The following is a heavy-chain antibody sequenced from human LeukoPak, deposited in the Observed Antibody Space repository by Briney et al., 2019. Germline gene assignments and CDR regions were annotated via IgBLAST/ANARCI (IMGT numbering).Heavy chain of an antibody. CDR1: RFTLSSYS. Sequence: PGGSLRLSSAASRFTLSSYSMKWVCQAPGKGLEWVSYISSSSSTIYYADSVKGRFTISIDNAKNSLYLQMNSLRLEATAVYYGARTRGVGATRDFDYWGQGTLVTVSS. D-gene: IGHD1-26*01. CDR2: ISSSSSTI. J-gene: IGHJ4*02. CDR3: ARTRGVGATRDFDY. V-gene: IGHV3-48*01.